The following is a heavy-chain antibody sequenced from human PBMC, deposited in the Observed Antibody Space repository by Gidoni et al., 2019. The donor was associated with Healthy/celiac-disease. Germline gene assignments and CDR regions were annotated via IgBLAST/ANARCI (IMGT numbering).Heavy chain of an antibody. J-gene: IGHJ4*02. D-gene: IGHD4-17*01. V-gene: IGHV3-30*18. Sequence: TFSRYGMHWVRQAPGKGLEWVAVISYDGSNKYYADSVKGRFTISRDNSKNTLYLQMNSLRAEDTAVYYCAKERPNDYGDYGLDYWGQGTMVTVSS. CDR2: ISYDGSNK. CDR1: TFSRYG. CDR3: AKERPNDYGDYGLDY.